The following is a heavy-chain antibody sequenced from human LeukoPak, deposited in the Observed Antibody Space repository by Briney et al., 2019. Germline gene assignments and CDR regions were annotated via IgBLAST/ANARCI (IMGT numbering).Heavy chain of an antibody. CDR1: GGSISSYY. J-gene: IGHJ4*02. CDR3: ARAHYGSGSYYINY. Sequence: SETLSLTCPVSGGSISSYYWSWIRQPPGKGLEWIGYIYYSGSTNYNPSLKSRVTISVGPSKNQFSLKLSSVTAADTAVYYCARAHYGSGSYYINYWGQGTLVTVSS. D-gene: IGHD3-10*01. V-gene: IGHV4-59*08. CDR2: IYYSGST.